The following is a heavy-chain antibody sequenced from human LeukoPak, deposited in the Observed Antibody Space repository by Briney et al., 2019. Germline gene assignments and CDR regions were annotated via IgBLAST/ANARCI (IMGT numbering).Heavy chain of an antibody. V-gene: IGHV1-18*01. J-gene: IGHJ4*02. CDR1: GYTFTSFG. CDR2: ISAYNGNT. Sequence: GASVTVSCKASGYTFTSFGISWVRQAPGQGPGWMGWISAYNGNTNYKQKCQGRVTMTTDTSTNTAYMELRSLTSDDTAVYYCARIAVAGYYFAYWGQGTLVTVSS. D-gene: IGHD6-19*01. CDR3: ARIAVAGYYFAY.